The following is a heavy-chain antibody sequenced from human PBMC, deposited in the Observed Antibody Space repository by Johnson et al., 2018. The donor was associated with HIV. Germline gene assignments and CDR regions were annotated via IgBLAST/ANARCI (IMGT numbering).Heavy chain of an antibody. CDR2: ISYDGSNK. D-gene: IGHD3-16*01. Sequence: QVQLVESGGGLVQPGRSLRLSCAASGFTFSSYAMHWVRQAPGKGLEWVAVISYDGSNKYYADSVKGRFTISRDNSKNTLYLQMNSLRAEDTAVYYCARDPPSLLRGAFDIWGQGTMVTVSS. CDR1: GFTFSSYA. CDR3: ARDPPSLLRGAFDI. J-gene: IGHJ3*02. V-gene: IGHV3-30-3*01.